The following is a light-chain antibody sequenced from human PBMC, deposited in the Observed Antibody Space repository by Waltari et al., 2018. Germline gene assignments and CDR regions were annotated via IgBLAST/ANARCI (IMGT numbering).Light chain of an antibody. V-gene: IGLV1-40*01. J-gene: IGLJ2*01. CDR1: SSNFGAGYD. CDR3: QSFDSSLSASV. Sequence: QSVLTQPPSMSGAPGQKVTIPCTGGSSNFGAGYDVHWYQQFPGTSHKLLIFGNTNRPSGVPGRFSGSRSGTSASLAIAGLQSEDEAVYYCQSFDSSLSASVFGGGTKLTVL. CDR2: GNT.